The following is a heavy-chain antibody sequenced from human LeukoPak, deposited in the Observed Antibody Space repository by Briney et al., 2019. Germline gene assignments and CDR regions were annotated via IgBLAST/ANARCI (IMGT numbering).Heavy chain of an antibody. J-gene: IGHJ4*02. D-gene: IGHD3-22*01. CDR2: IKQDESEK. CDR3: ERDEPLSSDSCGYYYDRFDY. CDR1: GFTFSSYW. V-gene: IGHV3-7*01. Sequence: GGSLRLSCSASGFTFSSYWMIWVPPAPGKGREWGANIKQDESEKYHVDSVKGRFTISSDNAKNSMYLQMNRLRAEDTAVYSCERDEPLSSDSCGYYYDRFDYWGQGTLVTVSS.